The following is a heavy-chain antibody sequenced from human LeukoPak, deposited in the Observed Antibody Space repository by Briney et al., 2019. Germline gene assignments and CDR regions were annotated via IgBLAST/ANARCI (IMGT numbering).Heavy chain of an antibody. Sequence: SETLSLTRTVSGGSFSVYYWSWIRQPPGKGLEWIGEINHRGSTSYNPSLESRVTISVDTSKHQFSLKLNSVTAADTAVYYCATSYIVWGHGTLVTVSS. CDR1: GGSFSVYY. V-gene: IGHV4-34*01. J-gene: IGHJ4*01. D-gene: IGHD2-15*01. CDR2: INHRGST. CDR3: ATSYIV.